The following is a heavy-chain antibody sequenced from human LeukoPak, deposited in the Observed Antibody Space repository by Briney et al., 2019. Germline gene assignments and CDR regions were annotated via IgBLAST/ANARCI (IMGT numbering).Heavy chain of an antibody. CDR1: GFTFNNYA. V-gene: IGHV3-23*01. J-gene: IGHJ5*02. CDR3: ATGSGT. CDR2: IGGSGSST. Sequence: GGSLRLSCAASGFTFNNYAMSWVRQAPGKGLEWVSAIGGSGSSTYYTDSVKGRFTVSRDNSKNTLYLQMNSLRAEDTAVYYCATGSGTWGQGTRVTVSS.